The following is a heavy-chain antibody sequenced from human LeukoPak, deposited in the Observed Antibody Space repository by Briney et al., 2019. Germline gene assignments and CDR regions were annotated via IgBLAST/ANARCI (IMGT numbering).Heavy chain of an antibody. Sequence: ASVKVSCKASGYTFKNYDINWVRQATGQGLEWMGWMNPNSGNTGFAQKFQDRVSMTRDTSINTAYMELSSLRSGDTAVYYCARATPGGLHGYSFDYWGQGTVVTVYS. CDR3: ARATPGGLHGYSFDY. D-gene: IGHD5-24*01. J-gene: IGHJ4*02. V-gene: IGHV1-8*02. CDR1: GYTFKNYD. CDR2: MNPNSGNT.